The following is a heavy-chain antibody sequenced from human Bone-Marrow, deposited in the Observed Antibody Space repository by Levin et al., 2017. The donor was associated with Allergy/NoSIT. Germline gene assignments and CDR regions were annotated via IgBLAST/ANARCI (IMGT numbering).Heavy chain of an antibody. J-gene: IGHJ4*02. Sequence: PGGSLRLSCAASGFTFSSYGMHWVRQAPGKGLEWVAVIWYDGSNKYYADSVKGRFTISRDNSKNTLYLQMNSLRAEDTAVYYCARGHPAIVPAAMEFDYWGQGTLVTVSS. CDR1: GFTFSSYG. CDR2: IWYDGSNK. V-gene: IGHV3-33*01. CDR3: ARGHPAIVPAAMEFDY. D-gene: IGHD2-2*01.